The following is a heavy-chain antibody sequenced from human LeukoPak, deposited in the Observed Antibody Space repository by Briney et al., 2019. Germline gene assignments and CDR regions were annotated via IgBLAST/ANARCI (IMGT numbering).Heavy chain of an antibody. CDR1: GFTFSNYA. D-gene: IGHD3-22*01. V-gene: IGHV3-64D*06. CDR2: ISSTGGST. J-gene: IGHJ4*02. CDR3: VKECLVIINYYFDY. Sequence: GGSLRLSCSASGFTFSNYAMHWVRQAPGKGLEYVSVISSTGGSTYYADSVKGRFTVSRDDSKNTLYLQMSSLRAEDTAVYYCVKECLVIINYYFDYWGQGTLVTVSS.